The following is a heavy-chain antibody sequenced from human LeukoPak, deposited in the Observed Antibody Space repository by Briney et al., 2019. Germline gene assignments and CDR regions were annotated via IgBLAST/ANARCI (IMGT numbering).Heavy chain of an antibody. Sequence: GGSLRLSCAASGFTVRSNYMSWVRQAPGKGLEWVSVIYSGGSTYYADSVKGRFTISRDNSKNTLYLQMNSLRAEDTAVYYCASRYSSSWYYYWGQGTLVTASS. CDR3: ASRYSSSWYYY. V-gene: IGHV3-53*01. CDR1: GFTVRSNY. J-gene: IGHJ4*02. CDR2: IYSGGST. D-gene: IGHD6-13*01.